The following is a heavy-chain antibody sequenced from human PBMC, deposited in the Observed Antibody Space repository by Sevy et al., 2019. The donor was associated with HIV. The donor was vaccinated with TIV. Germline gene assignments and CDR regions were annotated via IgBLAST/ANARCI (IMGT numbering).Heavy chain of an antibody. CDR1: GFTFSSYA. J-gene: IGHJ6*02. D-gene: IGHD4-4*01. V-gene: IGHV3-64D*06. CDR3: VREARDDYSLIYYYYYGMDV. CDR2: ISSNGGST. Sequence: GGFLRLSCSASGFTFSSYAMHWVRQAPGKGLEYVSAISSNGGSTYYADSVKGRFTISRDNSKNTLYLQMSSLRAEDTAVYYCVREARDDYSLIYYYYYGMDVWGQGTTVTVSS.